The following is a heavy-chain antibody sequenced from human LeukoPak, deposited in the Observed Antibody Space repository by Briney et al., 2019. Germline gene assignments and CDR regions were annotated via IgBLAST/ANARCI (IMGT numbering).Heavy chain of an antibody. V-gene: IGHV4-31*03. CDR2: IYYRGST. J-gene: IGHJ4*02. CDR3: ARESYDFWSGYSAQFDY. CDR1: GGSISSGGYY. Sequence: SQTLSLTCTVSGGSISSGGYYWSWIRQHPGKGLEWIGYIYYRGSTYYHPSLKSRVTISVDTSKNQFSLKLSSVTAADTAVYYCARESYDFWSGYSAQFDYWGQGTLVTVSS. D-gene: IGHD3-3*01.